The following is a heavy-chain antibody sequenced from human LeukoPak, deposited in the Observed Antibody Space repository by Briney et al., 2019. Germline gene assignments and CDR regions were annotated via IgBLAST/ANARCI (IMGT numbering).Heavy chain of an antibody. D-gene: IGHD3-10*01. V-gene: IGHV3-66*02. CDR3: ARRVPSYWYFDL. CDR2: IYIVGST. J-gene: IGHJ2*01. Sequence: PGGPLRLSCAASGFTVSSNYMTWVRQAPGKGLEWVSVIYIVGSTYYADSVKGRFTISRDNSENTMYLHMNSLRAEDTAVYYCARRVPSYWYFDLWGRGTLVTVSS. CDR1: GFTVSSNY.